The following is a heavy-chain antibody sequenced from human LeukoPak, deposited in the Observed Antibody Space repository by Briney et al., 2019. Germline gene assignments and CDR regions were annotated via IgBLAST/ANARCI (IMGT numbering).Heavy chain of an antibody. J-gene: IGHJ4*02. CDR1: GFTFDDYA. CDR2: ISWNSGSI. D-gene: IGHD5-24*01. V-gene: IGHV3-9*03. Sequence: GGSLRLSCAASGFTFDDYAMHWVRQAPGKGLEWVSGISWNSGSIGYADSVKGRFTISRDNTKNSLYLEMNSLRAEDMALYYCARGTATGGRMDYWGQGTLITVSS. CDR3: ARGTATGGRMDY.